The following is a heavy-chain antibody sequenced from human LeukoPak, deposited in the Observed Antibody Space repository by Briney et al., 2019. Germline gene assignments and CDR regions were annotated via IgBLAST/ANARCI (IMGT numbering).Heavy chain of an antibody. V-gene: IGHV3-11*04. CDR1: GFTFSDYY. Sequence: PGGSLRLSCAASGFTFSDYYMSWLRQAPGKGLEWVSYISSSGSTIYYADSVKGRFTISRDNAKNSLYLQMNSLRAEDTAVYYCARSTYYYDSSGWGGYFDYWGQGTLVTVSS. J-gene: IGHJ4*02. CDR3: ARSTYYYDSSGWGGYFDY. D-gene: IGHD3-22*01. CDR2: ISSSGSTI.